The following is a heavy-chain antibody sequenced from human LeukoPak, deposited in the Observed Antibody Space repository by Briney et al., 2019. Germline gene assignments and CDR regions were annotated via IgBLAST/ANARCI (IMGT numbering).Heavy chain of an antibody. J-gene: IGHJ4*02. CDR2: IKQDGTET. D-gene: IGHD2-2*01. CDR1: GFTFSSYW. CDR3: ARALSSSTSRCQPFDY. Sequence: PGGSLRLSCAASGFTFSSYWMTWVRQAPGKGLEWVANIKQDGTETYYMDSVKGRFTISRDNAKNSLYLQINSLRSDDTAVYYCARALSSSTSRCQPFDYWGQGTLATVSS. V-gene: IGHV3-7*01.